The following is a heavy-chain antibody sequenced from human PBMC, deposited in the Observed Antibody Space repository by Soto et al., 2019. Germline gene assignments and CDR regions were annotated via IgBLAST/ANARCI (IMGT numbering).Heavy chain of an antibody. CDR1: GGSFSAYY. D-gene: IGHD1-1*01. CDR2: INHSGST. Sequence: SDTLSLTCAVYGGSFSAYYWSWIRQPPGKGLEWIGEINHSGSTNYNPSLKSRVTISVDTSKNQFSLKLSSVTAADTAVYYCARSTTEVERVDYWGQGTLVTVSS. V-gene: IGHV4-34*01. CDR3: ARSTTEVERVDY. J-gene: IGHJ4*02.